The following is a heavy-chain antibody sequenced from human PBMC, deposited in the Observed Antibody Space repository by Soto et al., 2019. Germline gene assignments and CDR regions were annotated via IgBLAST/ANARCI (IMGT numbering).Heavy chain of an antibody. Sequence: QVQLVQSGAEVKKPGSSVKVSCKASGGTFSSYAISWVRQAPGQGLEWMGGIIPIFGTANYAQKFQGRVTITADKSTSTAYMELSSVRSEDTAVYYCARDDRYCSGGSCSPRGYYYYGMDVWGQGTTVTVSS. V-gene: IGHV1-69*06. CDR2: IIPIFGTA. CDR1: GGTFSSYA. D-gene: IGHD2-15*01. CDR3: ARDDRYCSGGSCSPRGYYYYGMDV. J-gene: IGHJ6*02.